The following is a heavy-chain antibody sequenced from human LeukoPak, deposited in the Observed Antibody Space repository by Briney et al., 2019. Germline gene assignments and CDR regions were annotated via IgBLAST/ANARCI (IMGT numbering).Heavy chain of an antibody. J-gene: IGHJ4*02. V-gene: IGHV3-23*01. Sequence: GGSLRLSCAVSGTTLSNYGMSWVRQAPGKGLEWVAGISGSGGSTNYADSVKGRFTISRDNRKNTLYLQMNSLRVEDTAVYFCAKRGVVIRVILVGFHKEAYYFDSWGQGALVTVSS. CDR3: AKRGVVIRVILVGFHKEAYYFDS. D-gene: IGHD3-22*01. CDR2: ISGSGGST. CDR1: GTTLSNYG.